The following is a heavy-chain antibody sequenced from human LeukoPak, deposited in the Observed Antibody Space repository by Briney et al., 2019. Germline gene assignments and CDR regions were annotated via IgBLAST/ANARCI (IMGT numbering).Heavy chain of an antibody. CDR3: ASLPTVYSRGYLVL. CDR1: GGSINSTSYY. J-gene: IGHJ4*02. CDR2: IYYGGST. Sequence: PSETLSLTCTVSGGSINSTSYYWGWIRQPPGTGLEWIGSIYYGGSTYYNPSLKSRVTILVDVDTSKYQFSLKLSSVTAADTAVYYGASLPTVYSRGYLVLWAQGTRVTVSS. V-gene: IGHV4-39*07. D-gene: IGHD3-22*01.